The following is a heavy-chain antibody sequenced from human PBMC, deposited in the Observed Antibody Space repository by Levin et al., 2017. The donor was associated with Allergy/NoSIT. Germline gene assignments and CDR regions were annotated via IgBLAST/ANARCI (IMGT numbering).Heavy chain of an antibody. CDR3: ARESTVLTPIDY. Sequence: LSLTCAASGFTFSSYGLHWVRQAPGKGLEWVAVIWYDGSNKYYADSVKGRFTISRDNSKNTLYLQMNSLRAEDTAVYYCARESTVLTPIDYWGQGTLVTVSS. CDR1: GFTFSSYG. J-gene: IGHJ4*02. D-gene: IGHD2-15*01. V-gene: IGHV3-33*01. CDR2: IWYDGSNK.